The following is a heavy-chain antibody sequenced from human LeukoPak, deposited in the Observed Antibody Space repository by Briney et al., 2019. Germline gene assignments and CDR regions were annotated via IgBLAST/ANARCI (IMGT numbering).Heavy chain of an antibody. J-gene: IGHJ6*02. CDR1: GFTFSSYA. V-gene: IGHV3-30-3*01. CDR2: ISYDGSNK. CDR3: ARENSSGWYVVSYYYGMDV. D-gene: IGHD6-19*01. Sequence: PGGSLRPSCAASGFTFSSYAMHWVRQAPGKGLEWVAVISYDGSNKYYADSVKGRFTISRDNSKNTLYLQMNSLRAEDTAVYYCARENSSGWYVVSYYYGMDVWGQGTTVTVSS.